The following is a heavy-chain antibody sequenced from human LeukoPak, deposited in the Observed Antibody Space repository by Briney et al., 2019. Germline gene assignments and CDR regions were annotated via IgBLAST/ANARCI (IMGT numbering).Heavy chain of an antibody. CDR2: IYDSRKT. D-gene: IGHD3-16*01. V-gene: IGHV4-59*01. Sequence: PSETLSLTCTVSGDSISSYYWVWLRPPPGKGLEGIGYIYDSRKTNYNASLISRVTISVDTSKNQFSLKLTSVTPADTAVYYCARGGGTLDYWGQGTLVTVSS. CDR1: GDSISSYY. CDR3: ARGGGTLDY. J-gene: IGHJ4*02.